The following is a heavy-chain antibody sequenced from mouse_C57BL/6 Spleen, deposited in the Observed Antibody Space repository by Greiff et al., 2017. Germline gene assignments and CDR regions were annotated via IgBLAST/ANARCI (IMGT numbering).Heavy chain of an antibody. D-gene: IGHD4-1*01. Sequence: QVQLQQPGAELVRPGSSVKLSCKASGYTFTSYWMDWVKQRPGQGLEWIGNLYPSDSETHYNQKFKDKATLTVDKSSSTAYMQLSSLTSEDSAVYYCARSPNWSWFAYWGQGTLVTVSA. V-gene: IGHV1-61*01. CDR1: GYTFTSYW. CDR3: ARSPNWSWFAY. J-gene: IGHJ3*01. CDR2: LYPSDSET.